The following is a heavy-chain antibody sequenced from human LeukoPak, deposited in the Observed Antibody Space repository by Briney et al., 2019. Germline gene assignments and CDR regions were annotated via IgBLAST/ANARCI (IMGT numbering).Heavy chain of an antibody. D-gene: IGHD5-24*01. CDR2: ISAYNGNT. Sequence: GASVKVSCKASGYTFTSYGISWVRQAPGQGLEWMGWISAYNGNTNYAQKLQGRVTMTTDTSTSTAYMELRSLRSDDTAVYYCARGRDGYNGALWFDYWGQGTLVTVSS. CDR1: GYTFTSYG. J-gene: IGHJ4*02. CDR3: ARGRDGYNGALWFDY. V-gene: IGHV1-18*01.